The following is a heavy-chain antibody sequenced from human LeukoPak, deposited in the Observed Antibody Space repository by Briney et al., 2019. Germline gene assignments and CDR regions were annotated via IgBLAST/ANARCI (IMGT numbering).Heavy chain of an antibody. J-gene: IGHJ4*02. Sequence: SETLSLTCAVSGVSISSGWWWSWVRQSPGKGLEWIAEIHHSGTTHYNPSLKSRLSISVDKSKNQFSLKLTSMAAADTAVYYCARNGDYSMDYWDQGTLVTVSS. CDR1: GVSISSGWW. D-gene: IGHD2-15*01. CDR3: ARNGDYSMDY. CDR2: IHHSGTT. V-gene: IGHV4-4*02.